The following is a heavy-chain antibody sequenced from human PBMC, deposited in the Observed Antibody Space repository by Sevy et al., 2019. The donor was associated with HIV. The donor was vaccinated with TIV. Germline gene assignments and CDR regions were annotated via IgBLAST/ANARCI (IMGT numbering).Heavy chain of an antibody. CDR2: FDPEDGET. V-gene: IGHV1-24*01. Sequence: GAVKVSCKVSGSTLSQLSMHWVRQAPGKGLEWKGSFDPEDGETIYAQQFQGRLTMTEDTSTDIAYMELSSLRSEDTAVYYCATAKDYYDRSGYPFDYWGQGTLVPVSS. CDR3: ATAKDYYDRSGYPFDY. J-gene: IGHJ4*02. CDR1: GSTLSQLS. D-gene: IGHD3-22*01.